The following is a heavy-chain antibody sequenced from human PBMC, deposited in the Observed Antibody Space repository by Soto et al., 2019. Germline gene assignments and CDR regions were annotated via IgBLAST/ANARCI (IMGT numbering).Heavy chain of an antibody. CDR2: ISGSGGST. CDR1: GSTFSSYA. Sequence: RLSCAASGSTFSSYAMSWVRQAPGKGLEWVSAISGSGGSTYYADSVKGRFTISRDNSKNTLYLQMNSLRAEDTAVYYCAKEAQWLLHTVHFDYWGQGTLVTVYS. D-gene: IGHD3-22*01. V-gene: IGHV3-23*01. CDR3: AKEAQWLLHTVHFDY. J-gene: IGHJ4*02.